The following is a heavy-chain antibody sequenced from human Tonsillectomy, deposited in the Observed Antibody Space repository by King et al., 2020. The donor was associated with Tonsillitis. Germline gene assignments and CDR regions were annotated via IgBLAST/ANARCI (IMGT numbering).Heavy chain of an antibody. CDR2: ITWNSGSR. V-gene: IGHV3-9*01. D-gene: IGHD3-3*01. CDR3: AKAYLTKYYLYAMDV. J-gene: IGHJ6*02. Sequence: VQLVESGGGLVQPGRSLRLSCAASGFTFDDYTMHWVRQTPGKGLQWVSSITWNSGSRDYADSVKGRFTISRDNAKNSLYLQMNSLRAEDTALYYCAKAYLTKYYLYAMDVRGQGTTVTVSS. CDR1: GFTFDDYT.